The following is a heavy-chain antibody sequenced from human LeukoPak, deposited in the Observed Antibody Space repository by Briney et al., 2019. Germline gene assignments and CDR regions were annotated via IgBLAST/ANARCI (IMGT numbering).Heavy chain of an antibody. CDR1: GGSISGSSYY. V-gene: IGHV4-39*01. Sequence: SETLSLTCTVSGGSISGSSYYWGWIRQPPGKGLEWIGSIHYSGITYYNLSLKSQVTISVDTSKNQFSLKLSSVTAADTAVYYCASAASAPRVYYFDYWGQGTLVTVPS. CDR2: IHYSGIT. J-gene: IGHJ4*02. CDR3: ASAASAPRVYYFDY. D-gene: IGHD6-13*01.